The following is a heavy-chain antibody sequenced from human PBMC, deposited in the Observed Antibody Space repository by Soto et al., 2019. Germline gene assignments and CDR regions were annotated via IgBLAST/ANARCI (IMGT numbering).Heavy chain of an antibody. V-gene: IGHV3-53*01. CDR3: ARVRYGGLDY. CDR1: GFSVSTYY. Sequence: EVQLVESGGGLIQPGGSLRLSCAASGFSVSTYYTSWVRQAPGKRLVWVSVIHSDGTTYYADSVKGRFTVSRDSSKSTLFLRMNSLRAEDTAVYYCARVRYGGLDYWGQGTLVTVSS. CDR2: IHSDGTT. D-gene: IGHD3-9*01. J-gene: IGHJ4*02.